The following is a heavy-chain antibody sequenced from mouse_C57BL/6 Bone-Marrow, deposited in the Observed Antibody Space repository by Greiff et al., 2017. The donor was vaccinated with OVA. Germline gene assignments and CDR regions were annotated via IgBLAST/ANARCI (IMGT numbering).Heavy chain of an antibody. CDR2: IYPGSGNT. Sequence: VQLQQSGAELVRPGASVKLSCKASGYTFTDYYINWVKQRPGQGLEWIARIYPGSGNTYYNEKLKGKATLTAEKSSSTAYMQLSSLTSEDSAVYFCARYTTVGRGDDYWGQGTTLTVSS. J-gene: IGHJ2*01. CDR1: GYTFTDYY. D-gene: IGHD1-1*01. CDR3: ARYTTVGRGDDY. V-gene: IGHV1-76*01.